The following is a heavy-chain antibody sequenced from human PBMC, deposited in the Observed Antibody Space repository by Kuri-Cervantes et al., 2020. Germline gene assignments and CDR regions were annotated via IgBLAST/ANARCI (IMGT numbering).Heavy chain of an antibody. V-gene: IGHV4-30-2*01. CDR1: GGSISSGGYS. Sequence: SCAVSGGSISSGGYSWSWIRQPPGKGLEWIGYIYHSGSTYYNPSLKSRVTISVDRSKNQFSLKLSSVTAADTAVYYCARSDFWSGYRFGYWGQGTLVTVSS. J-gene: IGHJ4*02. D-gene: IGHD3-3*01. CDR3: ARSDFWSGYRFGY. CDR2: IYHSGST.